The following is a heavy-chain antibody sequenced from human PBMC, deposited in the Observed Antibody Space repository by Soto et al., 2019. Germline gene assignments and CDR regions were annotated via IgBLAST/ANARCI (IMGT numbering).Heavy chain of an antibody. J-gene: IGHJ5*02. CDR3: ATQSYVGATGPWCAL. CDR1: GYTLTELS. CDR2: FDPEDGET. Sequence: AAVKVSCKVSGYTLTELSMHWVRQAPGKGLEWMGGFDPEDGETIYAQKFQGRVTMTEDTSTDTAYMELSSLRSEDTAVYYCATQSYVGATGPWCALWGKGTLVTVSS. V-gene: IGHV1-24*01. D-gene: IGHD1-26*01.